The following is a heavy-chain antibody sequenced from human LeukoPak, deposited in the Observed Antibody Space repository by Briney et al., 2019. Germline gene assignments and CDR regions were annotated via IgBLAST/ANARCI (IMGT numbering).Heavy chain of an antibody. D-gene: IGHD1-26*01. J-gene: IGHJ6*03. Sequence: ASVKVSCKASGGTFSSYAISWVRQAPGQGLEWMGGIIPIFGTANYAQKFQGRVTITTDESTSTAYMELSSLRSEDTAVYYCARDRSGSYYDYYYYMDVWGKGTTVTVSS. V-gene: IGHV1-69*05. CDR3: ARDRSGSYYDYYYYMDV. CDR1: GGTFSSYA. CDR2: IIPIFGTA.